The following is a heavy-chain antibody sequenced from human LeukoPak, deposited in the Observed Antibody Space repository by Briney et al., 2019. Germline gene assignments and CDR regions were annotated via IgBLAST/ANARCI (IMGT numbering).Heavy chain of an antibody. CDR2: IKQDGSAK. CDR1: GFTFSSFW. V-gene: IGHV3-7*01. CDR3: AREGRAYYDSSGYYYDAFDI. Sequence: GGSLRLSCAASGFTFSSFWMSWVRQAPGKGLEWVANIKQDGSAKFYVDSVKGRFTISRDNAKNSLYLQMNSLRAEDTAVYYCAREGRAYYDSSGYYYDAFDIWGQGTMVTVSS. J-gene: IGHJ3*02. D-gene: IGHD3-22*01.